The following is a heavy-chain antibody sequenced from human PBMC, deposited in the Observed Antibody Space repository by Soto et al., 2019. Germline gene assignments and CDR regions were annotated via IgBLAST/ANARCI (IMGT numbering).Heavy chain of an antibody. J-gene: IGHJ3*02. V-gene: IGHV4-34*01. D-gene: IGHD3-3*01. CDR1: GGSFSGYY. Sequence: QVQLQQWGAGLLKPSETLSLTCAVYGGSFSGYYWSWIRQPPGKGLEWIGEINHSGSTNYNPSLKSRATISVDTSKNQFSLTLSSVPAAATAVYSCARLALRFPGAFEIWGQGTMVTVSS. CDR3: ARLALRFPGAFEI. CDR2: INHSGST.